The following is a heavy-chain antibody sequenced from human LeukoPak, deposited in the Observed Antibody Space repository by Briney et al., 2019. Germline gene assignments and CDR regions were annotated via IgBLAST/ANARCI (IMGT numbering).Heavy chain of an antibody. D-gene: IGHD2-8*01. Sequence: GGSLRLSCAASGFTFSSYAMGWVRQAPGKGLEWVSSISGSGSSTYYADSVKGRFTISRDSSKDTLYLQMNTLRAEDTALYYCAKAAVPGTKYYFDSWGQGTPVTVSS. CDR1: GFTFSSYA. CDR3: AKAAVPGTKYYFDS. J-gene: IGHJ4*02. V-gene: IGHV3-23*01. CDR2: ISGSGSST.